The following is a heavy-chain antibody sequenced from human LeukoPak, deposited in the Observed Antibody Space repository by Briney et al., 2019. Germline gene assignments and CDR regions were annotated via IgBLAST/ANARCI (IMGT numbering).Heavy chain of an antibody. Sequence: PSETLSLTCAVSGYSISSGYYWDWIRQPPGKGLEWIGNIYHSGSTYYNPSLKSRVTISVDTSKNQFSLKLSSVTAADTAVYYCARQYWDDSKFDYWGQGTLVTVSS. CDR1: GYSISSGYY. CDR3: ARQYWDDSKFDY. D-gene: IGHD3-22*01. J-gene: IGHJ4*02. V-gene: IGHV4-38-2*01. CDR2: IYHSGST.